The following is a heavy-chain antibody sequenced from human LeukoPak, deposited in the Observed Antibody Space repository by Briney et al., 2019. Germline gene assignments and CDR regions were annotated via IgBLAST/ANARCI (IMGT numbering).Heavy chain of an antibody. V-gene: IGHV3-43*02. J-gene: IGHJ6*03. D-gene: IGHD4-17*01. CDR3: AKDILPDYGHYYYYMDV. Sequence: GGSLRLSCAASGFTFDDYAMHWVRQAPGKGLEWVSLISGDGGSTYYADSVKGRFTISRDNSKNSLYLQMNSLRTEDTALYYCAKDILPDYGHYYYYMDVWGKGTTVTVSS. CDR2: ISGDGGST. CDR1: GFTFDDYA.